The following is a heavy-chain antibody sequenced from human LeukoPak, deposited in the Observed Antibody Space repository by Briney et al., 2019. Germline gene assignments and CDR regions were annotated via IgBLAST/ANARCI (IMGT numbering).Heavy chain of an antibody. Sequence: PSETLSLTCAVYGGSFSGYYWSWIRQPPGKGLEWIREISHSGSTNYNPSLKSRVTISVDTSKNQFSLKLSSVTAADTAVYYCARQGLLAAYYYGSGSPRWFDPWGQGTLVTVSS. J-gene: IGHJ5*02. CDR1: GGSFSGYY. D-gene: IGHD3-10*01. CDR2: ISHSGST. V-gene: IGHV4-34*01. CDR3: ARQGLLAAYYYGSGSPRWFDP.